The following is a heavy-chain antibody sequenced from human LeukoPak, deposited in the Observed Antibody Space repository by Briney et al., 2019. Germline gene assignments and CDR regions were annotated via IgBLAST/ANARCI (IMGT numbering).Heavy chain of an antibody. V-gene: IGHV1-2*02. CDR2: INPNSGGT. CDR1: GYTFTDYY. Sequence: GASVKVSCKASGYTFTDYYMHWVRQAPGQGLAWMGWINPNSGGTNYVQKFQGRVTMTRDTSISTAYMEVSRLRSDDTAVYYCAREAGDNAFDIWGQGTMVTVSS. D-gene: IGHD2-21*01. J-gene: IGHJ3*02. CDR3: AREAGDNAFDI.